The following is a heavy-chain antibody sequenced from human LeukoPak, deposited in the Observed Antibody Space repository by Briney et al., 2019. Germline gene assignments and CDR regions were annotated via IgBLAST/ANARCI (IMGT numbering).Heavy chain of an antibody. V-gene: IGHV3-7*01. CDR1: GFTFSSHW. CDR2: INQDGSQN. Sequence: GGSLRLSCVASGFTFSSHWMSWVRQAPGKGLEWVANINQDGSQNYYVDSAKGRFTISRDNVENSLYLQMNSLRAEDTAVYYCARFPKYYYMDVWGKGTTVTISS. CDR3: ARFPKYYYMDV. J-gene: IGHJ6*03.